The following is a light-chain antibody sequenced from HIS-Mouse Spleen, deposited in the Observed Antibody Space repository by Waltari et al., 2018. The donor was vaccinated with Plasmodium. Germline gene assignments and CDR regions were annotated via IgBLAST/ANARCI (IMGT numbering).Light chain of an antibody. CDR2: KDS. CDR3: YSAADNNLV. J-gene: IGLJ3*02. Sequence: SYELTQPSSVSVSPGQTARITCSGDVLAKKYARWFQQKPGQAPVLVIYKDSERPSGIPERFAGPSSGTTGNLTISGAQVEDEADYYCYSAADNNLVFGGGTKLTVL. V-gene: IGLV3-27*01. CDR1: VLAKKY.